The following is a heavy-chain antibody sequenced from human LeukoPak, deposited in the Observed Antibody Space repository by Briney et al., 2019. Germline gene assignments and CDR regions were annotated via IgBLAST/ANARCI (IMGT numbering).Heavy chain of an antibody. V-gene: IGHV4-59*08. CDR3: ARGPDFDWYYYFDY. Sequence: SETLSFTCTVSGGSISSYYWSWIRQPPGKGLEWIGYIYYSGSTNYNPSLKSRVTISVDTSKNQFSLKLSSVTAADTAVYYCARGPDFDWYYYFDYWGQGTLVTVSS. CDR2: IYYSGST. CDR1: GGSISSYY. D-gene: IGHD3-9*01. J-gene: IGHJ4*02.